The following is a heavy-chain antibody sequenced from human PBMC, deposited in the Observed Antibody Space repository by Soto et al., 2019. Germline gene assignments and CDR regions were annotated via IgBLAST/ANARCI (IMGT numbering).Heavy chain of an antibody. J-gene: IGHJ4*02. Sequence: PGGSLRLSCAASGFTFSSYGMHWVRQAPGKGLEWVAVIWYDGSNKYYADSVKGRSTISRDNSKNTLYLQMNSLRAEDTAVYYCASMSGYSYGSEDPKAENFDYWGQGTLVTVSS. V-gene: IGHV3-33*01. CDR2: IWYDGSNK. CDR3: ASMSGYSYGSEDPKAENFDY. CDR1: GFTFSSYG. D-gene: IGHD5-18*01.